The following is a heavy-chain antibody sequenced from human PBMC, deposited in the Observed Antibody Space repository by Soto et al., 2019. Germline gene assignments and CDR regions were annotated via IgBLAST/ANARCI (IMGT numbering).Heavy chain of an antibody. CDR2: ISYDGSNK. CDR3: ARGLFYYDSSGPMPGY. V-gene: IGHV3-30-3*01. CDR1: GFTFSSYA. D-gene: IGHD3-22*01. Sequence: GGSLRLSCAASGFTFSSYAMHWVRQAPGKGLEWVAVISYDGSNKYYADSVKGRFTISRDNSKNTLYLQMNSLRAEDTAVYYCARGLFYYDSSGPMPGYWGQGTLVTVSS. J-gene: IGHJ4*02.